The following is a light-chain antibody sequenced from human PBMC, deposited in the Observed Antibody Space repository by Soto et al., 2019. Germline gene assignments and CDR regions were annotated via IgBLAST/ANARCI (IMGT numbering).Light chain of an antibody. Sequence: EIVLTQSPATLSLSPGERATLSCRASQRLSTYLAWYQQKPGQDPRRLIYDASNRATGIPARFSGSGSGTDCTLSISSLEPDDFSVYYCQHRDSWPLTFGGGNKVEIK. CDR3: QHRDSWPLT. CDR1: QRLSTY. CDR2: DAS. J-gene: IGKJ4*01. V-gene: IGKV3-11*01.